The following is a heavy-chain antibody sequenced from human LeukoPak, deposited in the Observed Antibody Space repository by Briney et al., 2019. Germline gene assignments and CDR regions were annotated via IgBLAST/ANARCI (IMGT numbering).Heavy chain of an antibody. CDR1: GFTFSTYA. D-gene: IGHD3-9*01. CDR2: IIGSGGIT. Sequence: GGSLRLSCAASGFTFSTYAMSWVRQAPGKGLEWVSSIIGSGGITYYADSMKGRFTISRDNSKNTLYLQMNSLRAEDTAVYYCAKDLFYDILTGYFDYWGHGTLVTVSS. V-gene: IGHV3-23*01. CDR3: AKDLFYDILTGYFDY. J-gene: IGHJ4*01.